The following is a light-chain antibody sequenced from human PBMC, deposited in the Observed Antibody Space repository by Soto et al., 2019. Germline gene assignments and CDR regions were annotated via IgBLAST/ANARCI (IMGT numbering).Light chain of an antibody. J-gene: IGKJ3*01. V-gene: IGKV1-39*01. CDR3: KQSYSTPFT. Sequence: DIQMTQSPSTLSASVGDRVTITCRASQSISSWLAWYQQKPGKAHKLLIYDAYSLESGVPSRFSGSGSGTDFTLTIRSLQPEDFATYYCKQSYSTPFTFGPGTKVDIK. CDR2: DAY. CDR1: QSISSW.